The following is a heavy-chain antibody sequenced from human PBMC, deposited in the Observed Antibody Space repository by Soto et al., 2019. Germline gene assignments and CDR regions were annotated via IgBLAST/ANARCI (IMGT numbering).Heavy chain of an antibody. CDR2: IYHSGST. CDR1: GGSISSSNW. D-gene: IGHD5-18*01. J-gene: IGHJ6*02. Sequence: QVQLQESGPGLVKPSGTLSLTCAVSGGSISSSNWWSWVRQPPGKGLEWIGEIYHSGSTNHNPSLKCRVTISVDKSKNQFSLKLSSVTAADTAVYYCAGWIQLQQYYYYGMDVWGQGTTVTVSS. V-gene: IGHV4-4*02. CDR3: AGWIQLQQYYYYGMDV.